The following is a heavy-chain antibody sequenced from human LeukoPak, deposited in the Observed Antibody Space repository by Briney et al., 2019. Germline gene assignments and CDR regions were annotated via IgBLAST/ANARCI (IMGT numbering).Heavy chain of an antibody. CDR2: ISGSGAGA. CDR1: GFTFSSSA. Sequence: LSGGSLRLSCAASGFTFSSSAMSWVRQAPGKGLEWVSGISGSGAGAKHADSVKGRFTISRDNPKNTLYLQMNSLRVEDTAVYYCAKHVGNDYGRPFDYWGQGTLVTVSS. D-gene: IGHD4-17*01. V-gene: IGHV3-23*01. J-gene: IGHJ4*02. CDR3: AKHVGNDYGRPFDY.